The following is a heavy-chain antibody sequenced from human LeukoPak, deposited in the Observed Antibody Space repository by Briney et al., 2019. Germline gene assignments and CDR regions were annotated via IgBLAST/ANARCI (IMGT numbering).Heavy chain of an antibody. J-gene: IGHJ3*02. CDR2: ISGSGSST. Sequence: GGSLRLSCAASGFTFSSYAMSWVRQAPGKGLEWVSGISGSGSSTFYADSVKGRFTISRDNSKNTLYLQMNSLGAEDTAVYYCANTPSRLYPIWVQGTMVTVSS. CDR3: ANTPSRLYPI. V-gene: IGHV3-23*01. D-gene: IGHD2-2*02. CDR1: GFTFSSYA.